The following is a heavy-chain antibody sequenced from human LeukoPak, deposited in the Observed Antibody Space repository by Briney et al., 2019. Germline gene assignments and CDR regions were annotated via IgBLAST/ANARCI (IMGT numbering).Heavy chain of an antibody. Sequence: PSETLSLTCTVSGGSISSSSYYWGWIRQPPGKGLEWVANIKQDGSEKYYVDSVKGRFTISRDNAKNSLYLQMNSLRAEDTAVYYCARLVAATHYWGQGTLVTVSS. CDR1: GGSISSSSYY. J-gene: IGHJ4*02. CDR2: IKQDGSEK. CDR3: ARLVAATHY. D-gene: IGHD2-15*01. V-gene: IGHV3-7*01.